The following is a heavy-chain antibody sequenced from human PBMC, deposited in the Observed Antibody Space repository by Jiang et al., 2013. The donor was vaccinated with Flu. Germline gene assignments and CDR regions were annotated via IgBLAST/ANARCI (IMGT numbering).Heavy chain of an antibody. CDR3: ARRGYSYGSGYFDY. CDR2: IYYSGST. V-gene: IGHV4-39*01. J-gene: IGHJ4*02. Sequence: GSGLVKPSETLSLTCTVSGGSISSGGYYWSWIRQHPGEGLEYIGGIYYSGSTYYNPSLKSRVTMSLDTSKNQFSLKLSSVTAADTAVYYCARRGYSYGSGYFDYWGQGTLVAVSS. D-gene: IGHD5-18*01. CDR1: GGSISSGGYY.